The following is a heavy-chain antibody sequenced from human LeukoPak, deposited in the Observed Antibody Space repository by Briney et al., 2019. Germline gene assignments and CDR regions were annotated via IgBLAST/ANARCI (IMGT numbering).Heavy chain of an antibody. Sequence: PSETLSLTCTVSGGSISSYYWSWIRQPPGKGLEWIGYIYYSGSTNYNPSLKSRVTISVDTSKNQFSLKLSSVTAADTAVYYCARDQDCSSTSCSIAFAIWGQGTMVTVSS. CDR3: ARDQDCSSTSCSIAFAI. CDR1: GGSISSYY. J-gene: IGHJ3*02. D-gene: IGHD2-2*01. V-gene: IGHV4-59*12. CDR2: IYYSGST.